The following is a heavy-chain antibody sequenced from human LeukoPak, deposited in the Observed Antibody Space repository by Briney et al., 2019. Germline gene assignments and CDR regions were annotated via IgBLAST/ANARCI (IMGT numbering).Heavy chain of an antibody. CDR2: IYYSGST. CDR1: GGSVSSGSYY. J-gene: IGHJ4*02. V-gene: IGHV4-61*01. Sequence: PSETLSLTCTVSGGSVSSGSYYWSWIRPPPGKGLEWIGYIYYSGSTNYNPSLKSRVTISVDTSKNQFSLKLSSVTAADTAVYYCARMYYYGSGSYYTLIDYWGQGTLVTVSS. CDR3: ARMYYYGSGSYYTLIDY. D-gene: IGHD3-10*01.